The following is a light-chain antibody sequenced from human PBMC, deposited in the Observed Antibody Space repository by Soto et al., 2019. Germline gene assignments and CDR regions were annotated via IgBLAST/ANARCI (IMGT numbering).Light chain of an antibody. V-gene: IGLV2-14*03. CDR3: CSWTTCSTALCV. Sequence: QSALTQPASVSGSPGQSISISCTGTSSDIGGYNHVSWYQQHPGKAPKLMIYDVSNRPSGVSNRFSGSKSGNTASLTISGLPAEDEADYYCCSWTTCSTALCVFGTGTKLTVL. CDR2: DVS. CDR1: SSDIGGYNH. J-gene: IGLJ1*01.